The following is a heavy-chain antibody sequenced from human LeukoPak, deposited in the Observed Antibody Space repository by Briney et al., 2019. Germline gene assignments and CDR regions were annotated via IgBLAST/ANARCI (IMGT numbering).Heavy chain of an antibody. CDR2: FDPEDGET. V-gene: IGHV1-24*01. Sequence: GASVKVSCKVSGYTLTKLSMHWVRQAPGKGLEWMGGFDPEDGETIYAQKFQGRVTMTEDTSTDTAYMELSSLRSEDTAVYYCATRLEGTTLIFDYWGQGTLVTVSS. CDR3: ATRLEGTTLIFDY. D-gene: IGHD4-17*01. J-gene: IGHJ4*02. CDR1: GYTLTKLS.